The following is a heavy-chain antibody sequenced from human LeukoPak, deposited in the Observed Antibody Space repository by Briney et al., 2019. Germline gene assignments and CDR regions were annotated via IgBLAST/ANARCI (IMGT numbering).Heavy chain of an antibody. J-gene: IGHJ4*02. D-gene: IGHD3-22*01. V-gene: IGHV3-23*01. Sequence: GGSLRLSCAASGFTFSTHAVTWVRQAPGKGLEWVSTISGSGGGTYYADSVKGRFTISRDNSKNTLYLQMSSLRAEDTAVYYCAKDRGRYYDSSGYYWGYYFDSWGQGILVTVST. CDR2: ISGSGGGT. CDR1: GFTFSTHA. CDR3: AKDRGRYYDSSGYYWGYYFDS.